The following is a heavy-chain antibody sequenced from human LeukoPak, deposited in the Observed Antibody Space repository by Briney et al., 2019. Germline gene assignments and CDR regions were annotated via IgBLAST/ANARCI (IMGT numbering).Heavy chain of an antibody. D-gene: IGHD2-8*01. V-gene: IGHV3-30*04. CDR3: ARTRKYDNYFDY. CDR1: GFTFSSYA. J-gene: IGHJ4*02. Sequence: PGGSLRLSCAASGFTFSSYAMHWVRQAPGEGLEWVAVISYDGSNKYYADSVKGRFTISRDNSKNTLYLQMNSLRAEDTAVYYCARTRKYDNYFDYWGQGTLVTVSS. CDR2: ISYDGSNK.